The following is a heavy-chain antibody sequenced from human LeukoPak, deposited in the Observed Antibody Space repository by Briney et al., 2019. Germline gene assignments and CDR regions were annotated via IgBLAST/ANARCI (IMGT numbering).Heavy chain of an antibody. V-gene: IGHV3-48*03. D-gene: IGHD6-13*01. CDR1: GFIFSHYA. Sequence: QPGRSLRLSCAGSGFIFSHYAMHWVRQAPGKGLEWVSYISSSGSTIYYADSVKGRFTISRDNAKNSLYLQTNSLRAEDTAVYYCARDIGSSWFWGQGTLVTVSS. CDR3: ARDIGSSWF. J-gene: IGHJ4*02. CDR2: ISSSGSTI.